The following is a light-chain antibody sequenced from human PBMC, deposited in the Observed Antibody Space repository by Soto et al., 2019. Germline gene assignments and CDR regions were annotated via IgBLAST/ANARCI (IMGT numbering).Light chain of an antibody. V-gene: IGKV3-20*01. J-gene: IGKJ4*01. CDR3: QQYGSSPPLT. CDR2: DAS. Sequence: TQSPSSLSASVGEGATLSCRASQSVSSFLAWYQQKPGQAPRLLIYDASNRATGIPARFSGSGSGTDFTLTISRLEPEDFAVYYCQQYGSSPPLTFGGGTKLDIK. CDR1: QSVSSF.